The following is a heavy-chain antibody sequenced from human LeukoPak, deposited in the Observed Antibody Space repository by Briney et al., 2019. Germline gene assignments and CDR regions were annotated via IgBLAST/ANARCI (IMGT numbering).Heavy chain of an antibody. CDR3: ARNYDY. V-gene: IGHV3-53*01. D-gene: IGHD5-24*01. J-gene: IGHJ4*02. CDR1: GFTVSSNY. Sequence: GASLRLTCAASGFTVSSNYMTWVRQAPGKGLEWLSVIDSGGSTYYADSVKGRFTISRDNSENTLYLQMNSLRAEDTAVYYCARNYDYWGQGTLVTVSS. CDR2: IDSGGST.